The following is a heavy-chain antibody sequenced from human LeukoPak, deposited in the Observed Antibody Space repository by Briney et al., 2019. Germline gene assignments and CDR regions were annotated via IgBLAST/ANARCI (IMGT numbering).Heavy chain of an antibody. CDR3: ARLNRGYCYGPTCYTEPGAGH. Sequence: GGSLRLSCVASGFTFNNYAMCWVRQAPGKGLEWVANMKEDGSEKFYVDSVKGRFTISRDDAKSSVYLQMNSLRAEDTALYYCARLNRGYCYGPTCYTEPGAGHWGQGTQVIVSS. J-gene: IGHJ4*02. CDR2: MKEDGSEK. V-gene: IGHV3-7*01. CDR1: GFTFNNYA. D-gene: IGHD2-2*02.